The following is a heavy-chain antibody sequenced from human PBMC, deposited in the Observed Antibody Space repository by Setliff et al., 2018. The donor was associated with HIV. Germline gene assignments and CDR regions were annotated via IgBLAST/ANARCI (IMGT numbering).Heavy chain of an antibody. V-gene: IGHV4-39*01. CDR2: IRSSGDT. CDR1: GASISSHNYY. J-gene: IGHJ4*02. CDR3: TIPASSLAPN. Sequence: PSETLSLTCTVSGASISSHNYYWGWIRQSPGKGLEWIASIRSSGDTYYNPSLQSRVIISVDTSNNQISLKLPSVTAADTAVDYCTIPASSLAPNWGRGTQVTVSS.